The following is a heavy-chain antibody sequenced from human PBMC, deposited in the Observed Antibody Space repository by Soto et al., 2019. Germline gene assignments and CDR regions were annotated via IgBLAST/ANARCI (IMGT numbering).Heavy chain of an antibody. J-gene: IGHJ6*02. D-gene: IGHD1-1*01. V-gene: IGHV3-11*01. Sequence: PGGSLRLSCAASGFTFSDYYMSWIRQAPGKGLEWVSYISSSGSTIYYADSVKGRFTISRDNAKNSLYLQMNSLRAEDTAVYYCARVGNQLEGSRRRYGMDVWGQGTTVTVSS. CDR2: ISSSGSTI. CDR3: ARVGNQLEGSRRRYGMDV. CDR1: GFTFSDYY.